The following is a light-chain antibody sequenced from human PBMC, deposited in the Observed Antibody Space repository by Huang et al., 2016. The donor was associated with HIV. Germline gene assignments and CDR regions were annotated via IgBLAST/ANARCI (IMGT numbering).Light chain of an antibody. CDR1: QSLLHSNGYNY. V-gene: IGKV2-28*01. CDR2: LGS. Sequence: DIVMTQSPLSLPVTPGEPASISCRSSQSLLHSNGYNYVDWYLQKPGQSPQLLIYLGSNRASGVTDRFSGSGSGTDFTLKISRVEAEDVGVYYCMQALQTPRTFGQGTKVEIK. J-gene: IGKJ1*01. CDR3: MQALQTPRT.